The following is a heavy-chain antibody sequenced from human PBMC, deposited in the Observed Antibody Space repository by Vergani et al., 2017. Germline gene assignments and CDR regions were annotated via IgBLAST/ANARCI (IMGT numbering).Heavy chain of an antibody. Sequence: QLQLQESGPGLVKPSATLSLTCSVSGASIRSSNYYWGWIRQPPGKGLEWIASIYYSGSTYYKPSLKSRFTISVYTSKNHFSLKLSSVTAADTAVYFCARHSTVEWLVKLGWIDPWGQGILVTVSS. CDR3: ARHSTVEWLVKLGWIDP. CDR1: GASIRSSNYY. J-gene: IGHJ5*02. CDR2: IYYSGST. D-gene: IGHD6-19*01. V-gene: IGHV4-39*01.